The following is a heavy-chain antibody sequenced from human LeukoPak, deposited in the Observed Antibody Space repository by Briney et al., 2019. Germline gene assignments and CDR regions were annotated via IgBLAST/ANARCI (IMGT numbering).Heavy chain of an antibody. Sequence: GGSLRLSCVASGFTFNCYDMNWVRQAPGKGLEWVSSISHNGKNINYTDSVKGRFTISRDNAKNSLYLQMNSLRAEDTAVYYCARAYSSSYVYYYYMDVWGKGTTVTVSS. V-gene: IGHV3-21*01. CDR2: ISHNGKNI. J-gene: IGHJ6*03. CDR1: GFTFNCYD. CDR3: ARAYSSSYVYYYYMDV. D-gene: IGHD6-13*01.